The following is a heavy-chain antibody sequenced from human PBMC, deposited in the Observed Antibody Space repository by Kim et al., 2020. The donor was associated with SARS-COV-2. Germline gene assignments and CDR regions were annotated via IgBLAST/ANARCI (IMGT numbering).Heavy chain of an antibody. CDR1: GFTFSSYA. J-gene: IGHJ6*02. CDR2: ISYDGSNK. D-gene: IGHD6-13*01. Sequence: GGSLRLSCAASGFTFSSYAMHWVRQAPGKGLEWVAVISYDGSNKYYADSVKGRFTISRDNSKNTLYLQMNSLRAEDTAVYYCAREGIAAAVNYYYYYGMDVWGQGTTVTVSS. V-gene: IGHV3-30*04. CDR3: AREGIAAAVNYYYYYGMDV.